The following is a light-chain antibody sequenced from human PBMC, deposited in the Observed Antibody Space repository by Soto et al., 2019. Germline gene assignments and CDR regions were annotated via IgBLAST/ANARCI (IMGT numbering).Light chain of an antibody. CDR1: QSVSSSY. CDR3: QQYGSSPWT. J-gene: IGKJ1*01. Sequence: IVVTQSPCTLSLSLGERATLSCRASQSVSSSYLAWYQQKPGQAPRLLIYGASSRATGIPDRFSGSGSGTDFTLTISRLEPEDFAVYYCQQYGSSPWTFGQGTKV. CDR2: GAS. V-gene: IGKV3-20*01.